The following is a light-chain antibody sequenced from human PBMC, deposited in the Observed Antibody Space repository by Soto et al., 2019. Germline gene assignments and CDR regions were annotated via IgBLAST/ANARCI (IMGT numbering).Light chain of an antibody. J-gene: IGKJ4*01. CDR1: QSVSSSY. CDR2: DAS. V-gene: IGKV3D-20*02. CDR3: QQRSNWPPALT. Sequence: EIVLTQSPGTLSLSPGERATLSCRASQSVSSSYLAWYQQKPSQAPRLLIYDASNRATGIPARFSGSGSGTDFTLTISSLEPEDFAAYYCQQRSNWPPALTFGGGTKVDIK.